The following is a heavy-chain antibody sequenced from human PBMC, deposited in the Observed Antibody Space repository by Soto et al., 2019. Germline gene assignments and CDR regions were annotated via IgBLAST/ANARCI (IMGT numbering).Heavy chain of an antibody. J-gene: IGHJ5*02. CDR2: IYYSGTT. CDR1: GGSVSSDSYY. Sequence: SETLSLTCTVSGGSVSSDSYYWSWIRQPPGKGLEWIGFIYYSGTTNYNPSLKSRVMISLDTSKNQFSLKLSSVTAADTAIYYCARGPPPNWFDRLGQGPLVAVSS. CDR3: ARGPPPNWFDR. V-gene: IGHV4-61*01.